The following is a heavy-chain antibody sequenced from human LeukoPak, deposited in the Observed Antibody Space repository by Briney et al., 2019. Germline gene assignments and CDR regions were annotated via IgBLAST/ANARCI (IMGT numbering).Heavy chain of an antibody. J-gene: IGHJ4*02. Sequence: PGGSLRLSCVASGFTFSSYGMPWVRQAPGKGLEWLANIKEDGSIQYYLDSVRGRFTISRDNAKTSVYLQLNSLRADDTAVYYCARDVWTGVAVSDYWGQGTLVTVSS. D-gene: IGHD6-19*01. CDR2: IKEDGSIQ. CDR3: ARDVWTGVAVSDY. CDR1: GFTFSSYG. V-gene: IGHV3-7*01.